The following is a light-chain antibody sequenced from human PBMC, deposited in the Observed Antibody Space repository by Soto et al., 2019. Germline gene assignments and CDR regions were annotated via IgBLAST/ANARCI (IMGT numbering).Light chain of an antibody. CDR3: QQSYSTPLT. CDR1: QTLSVY. J-gene: IGKJ4*01. Sequence: DIQMTQSPSSLSASVGYTVTITCRASQTLSVYLNWYQQIPGKAPKLLIYAASSLQSGVPSRFSGSGSGTDFTLTISSLQPEDFATYYCQQSYSTPLTFGGGTKVEIK. V-gene: IGKV1-39*01. CDR2: AAS.